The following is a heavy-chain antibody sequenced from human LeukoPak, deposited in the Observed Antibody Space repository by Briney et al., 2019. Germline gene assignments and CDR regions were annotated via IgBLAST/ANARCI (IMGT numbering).Heavy chain of an antibody. J-gene: IGHJ4*02. D-gene: IGHD3-22*01. V-gene: IGHV1-69*01. CDR1: GGTFSRYA. CDR3: ARDASIYDNSAYYYLW. Sequence: SVKVSCKVSGGTFSRYAISWVRQAPGQGLEWMGGITPMFGTANYAQKFQGRVTITAHESSSTAYMELSSLRSEDTAVHYCARDASIYDNSAYYYLWWGQGTLVTVSS. CDR2: ITPMFGTA.